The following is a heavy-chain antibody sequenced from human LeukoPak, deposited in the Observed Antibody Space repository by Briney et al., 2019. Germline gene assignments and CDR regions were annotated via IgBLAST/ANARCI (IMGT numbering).Heavy chain of an antibody. CDR1: GFTFSSYS. CDR3: AKEAPSGPFDY. J-gene: IGHJ4*02. D-gene: IGHD6-19*01. CDR2: ISSSSSYI. Sequence: GGSLRLSCAASGFTFSSYSMNWVRQAPGKGLEWVSSISSSSSYIYYADSVKGRFTISRDNSKNTLYLQMNSLRAEDTAVYYCAKEAPSGPFDYWGQGTLVTVSS. V-gene: IGHV3-21*01.